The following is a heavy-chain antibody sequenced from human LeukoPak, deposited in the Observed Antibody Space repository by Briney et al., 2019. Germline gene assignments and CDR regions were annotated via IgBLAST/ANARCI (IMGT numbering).Heavy chain of an antibody. Sequence: GGSLRLSCEVSGLTFSTYSMNWVRQAPGKGLEWISYISSSGSIRYYADSVKGRFTISRDNAKNSLYLQMNSLRDEDTAVYYCARGVIWFGESPKNWLGPDPWGQGTLVAVSS. V-gene: IGHV3-48*02. D-gene: IGHD3-10*01. CDR1: GLTFSTYS. CDR3: ARGVIWFGESPKNWLGPDP. J-gene: IGHJ5*02. CDR2: ISSSGSIR.